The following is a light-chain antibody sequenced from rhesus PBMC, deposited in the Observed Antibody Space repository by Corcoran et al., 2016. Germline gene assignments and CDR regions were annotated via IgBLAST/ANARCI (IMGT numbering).Light chain of an antibody. CDR2: SAS. V-gene: IGKV1-46*01. J-gene: IGKJ4*01. Sequence: DIQMTQSPSSLSASVGDTVTITCRASQSFSSSLAWYQQKSGTAPKLLILSASSLESGVPSRLSGIKFGTEFTLTISSLQPEDIANYYCQQYYSDPLTFGGGTKVELK. CDR3: QQYYSDPLT. CDR1: QSFSSS.